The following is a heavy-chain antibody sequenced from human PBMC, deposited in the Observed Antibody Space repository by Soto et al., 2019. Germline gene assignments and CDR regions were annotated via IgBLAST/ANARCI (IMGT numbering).Heavy chain of an antibody. V-gene: IGHV3-11*01. Sequence: GGSLRLSCAASGFTFSDFYMSWIRQDPGKGLEWVSYISSGGSTIYYADSVKGRFTLSRDNAKNSLYLQMNSLRAEDTAVYYCARDRETFDYWGQGTLVTVSS. J-gene: IGHJ4*02. CDR1: GFTFSDFY. CDR3: ARDRETFDY. CDR2: ISSGGSTI.